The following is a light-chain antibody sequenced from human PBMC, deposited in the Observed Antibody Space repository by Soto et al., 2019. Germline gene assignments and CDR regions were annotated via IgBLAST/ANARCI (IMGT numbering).Light chain of an antibody. CDR3: CSYTASDIWV. J-gene: IGLJ3*02. CDR2: AVS. Sequence: QSALTPPRSVSGSPGQSVTISCTGTNSDVGGYNFVSWYQQLPGKAPKLMISAVSQRPSGVPDRFSGSKSGNTASLTISGLQADDEADYFCCSYTASDIWVFGGGTQLTVL. V-gene: IGLV2-11*01. CDR1: NSDVGGYNF.